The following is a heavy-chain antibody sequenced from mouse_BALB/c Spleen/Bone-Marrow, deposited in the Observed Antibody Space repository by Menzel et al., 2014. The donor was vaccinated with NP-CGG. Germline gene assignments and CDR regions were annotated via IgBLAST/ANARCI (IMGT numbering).Heavy chain of an antibody. D-gene: IGHD1-1*01. V-gene: IGHV5-6-3*01. Sequence: EVQGVESGGGLVQPGGSLKLSCAASGITFSSYGMPWVRQTPDKRMELVATINSNGGSTYYPDSVKGRFTISRDNAKNTLYLQMSSLKSEDTAMYYCARDYYGSSGYWGQGTTLTASS. J-gene: IGHJ2*01. CDR2: INSNGGST. CDR1: GITFSSYG. CDR3: ARDYYGSSGY.